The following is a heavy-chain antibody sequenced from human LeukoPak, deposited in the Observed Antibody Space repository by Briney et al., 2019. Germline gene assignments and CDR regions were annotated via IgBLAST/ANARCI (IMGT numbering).Heavy chain of an antibody. V-gene: IGHV3-7*01. J-gene: IGHJ3*02. CDR3: ARGLKFVEDAFDI. CDR2: INQDGDEK. CDR1: GFTFRTYW. Sequence: GGSLRLSCRASGFTFRTYWMIWVRQAPGKGLEWVAKINQDGDEKYYVGSVQGRFTISRDNANTSVFLNLSSLRADDTGVYYCARGLKFVEDAFDIWGQGTMVTVSS. D-gene: IGHD3-16*01.